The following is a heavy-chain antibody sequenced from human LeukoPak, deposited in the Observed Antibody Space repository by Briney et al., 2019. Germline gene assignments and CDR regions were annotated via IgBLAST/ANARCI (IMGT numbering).Heavy chain of an antibody. J-gene: IGHJ4*02. Sequence: GGSLRLSCAAFGFTFSDYNMRWIRQAPGKGLEWVSSISRSGSTKYYADSVKGRFTISRDNAKNSLYLQMNSLRAEDTAVYYCARDTPYDSIISWYFDYWGQGTLVTVSS. CDR3: ARDTPYDSIISWYFDY. D-gene: IGHD3-22*01. CDR2: ISRSGSTK. V-gene: IGHV3-11*01. CDR1: GFTFSDYN.